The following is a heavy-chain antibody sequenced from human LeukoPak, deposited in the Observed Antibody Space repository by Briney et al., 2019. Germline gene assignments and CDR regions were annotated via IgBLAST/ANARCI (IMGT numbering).Heavy chain of an antibody. J-gene: IGHJ4*02. CDR2: ISSSGSV. D-gene: IGHD5-12*01. Sequence: SETLSLTCTVSGVSMRNHYWSWIRQPPGKGLEWIGYISSSGSVNDNPSLRSRVTISVDTSKNQFFLNLSSVSAADTAVYYCARIPLGYSGAYYFDYWGQGTLVTVSP. CDR1: GVSMRNHY. V-gene: IGHV4-4*09. CDR3: ARIPLGYSGAYYFDY.